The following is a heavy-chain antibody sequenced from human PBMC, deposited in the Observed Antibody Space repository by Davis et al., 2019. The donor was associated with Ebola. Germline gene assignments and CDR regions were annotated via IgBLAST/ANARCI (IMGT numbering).Heavy chain of an antibody. CDR1: GFTFSSYG. D-gene: IGHD6-19*01. Sequence: PGGSLRLSCAASGFTFSSYGMHWVRQAPGKGLEWVAVISYDGSNKYYADSVKGRFTISKDNSKNTLYLQMNSLRAEDTAVYYCAKDSLGYSSGWYYSPSGYWGQGTLVTVSS. V-gene: IGHV3-30*18. CDR3: AKDSLGYSSGWYYSPSGY. J-gene: IGHJ4*02. CDR2: ISYDGSNK.